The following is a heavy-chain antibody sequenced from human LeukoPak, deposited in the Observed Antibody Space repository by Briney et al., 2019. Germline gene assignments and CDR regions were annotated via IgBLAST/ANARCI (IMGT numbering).Heavy chain of an antibody. CDR2: ISYDGSNK. CDR1: GFTFSSYA. Sequence: GGSLRLSCAAPGFTFSSYAMHWVRQAPGKGLEWVAVISYDGSNKYYADSVKGRFTISRDNSENTLFLRMNSLRAEDTAVYYCAKATGYLLWGQGTLVIVSS. J-gene: IGHJ4*02. D-gene: IGHD1-14*01. V-gene: IGHV3-30*04. CDR3: AKATGYLL.